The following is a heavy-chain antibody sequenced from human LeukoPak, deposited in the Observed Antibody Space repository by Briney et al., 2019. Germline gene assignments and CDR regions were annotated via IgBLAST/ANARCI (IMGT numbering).Heavy chain of an antibody. J-gene: IGHJ4*02. V-gene: IGHV1-2*02. D-gene: IGHD5-12*01. Sequence: GASVKVSCKASGYTFTGYYMHWVRQAPRQGLEWMGWINPNSGGTNYAQKFQGRVTMTRDTSISTAYMELSRLRSDDTAVYYCARAFSGYDLVFDYWGQGTLVTVSS. CDR2: INPNSGGT. CDR3: ARAFSGYDLVFDY. CDR1: GYTFTGYY.